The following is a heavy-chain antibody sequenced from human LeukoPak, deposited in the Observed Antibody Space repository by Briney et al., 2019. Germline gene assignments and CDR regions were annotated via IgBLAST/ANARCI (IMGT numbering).Heavy chain of an antibody. CDR3: ARGYFEYYDSSGEYYFDY. J-gene: IGHJ4*02. CDR2: IYHSGST. CDR1: GYSISSGYY. Sequence: SETLSLTCTVSGYSISSGYYWGWIRQPPGKGLEWIGSIYHSGSTYYNPSLKSRVTISVDTSKNQFSLKLSSVTAADTAVYYCARGYFEYYDSSGEYYFDYWGQGTLVTVSS. D-gene: IGHD3-22*01. V-gene: IGHV4-38-2*02.